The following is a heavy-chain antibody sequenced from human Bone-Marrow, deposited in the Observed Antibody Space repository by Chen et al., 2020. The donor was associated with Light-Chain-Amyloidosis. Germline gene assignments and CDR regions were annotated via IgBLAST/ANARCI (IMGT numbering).Heavy chain of an antibody. CDR1: YA. CDR3: AKGTDGSGWHYFDY. Sequence: YAMHWGRQTPGKGLEWMAIISHDGSNEYYPESVKGRITISRDNSNNTLYLQMNSLRSEDTAVYYCAKGTDGSGWHYFDYWGQGTLVTVSS. V-gene: IGHV3-30*18. CDR2: ISHDGSNE. J-gene: IGHJ4*02. D-gene: IGHD1-26*01.